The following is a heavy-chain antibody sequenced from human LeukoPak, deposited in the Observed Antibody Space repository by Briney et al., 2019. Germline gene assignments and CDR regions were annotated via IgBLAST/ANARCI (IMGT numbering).Heavy chain of an antibody. Sequence: PSGTLSLTCVVSGNSISSDYWWSWVRQSPGKGLEWIGEIFHDGSTNPNPSLESRLTMSVDKSKNQFSLELRSVTAADTAVYYCTREVNYDSSGVWGQGTKVVVSS. CDR2: IFHDGST. CDR1: GNSISSDYW. V-gene: IGHV4-4*02. CDR3: TREVNYDSSGV. J-gene: IGHJ3*01. D-gene: IGHD3-22*01.